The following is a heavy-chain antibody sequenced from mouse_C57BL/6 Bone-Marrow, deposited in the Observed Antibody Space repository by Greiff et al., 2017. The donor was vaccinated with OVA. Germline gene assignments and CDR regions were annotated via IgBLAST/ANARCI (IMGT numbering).Heavy chain of an antibody. V-gene: IGHV1-81*01. CDR3: ARQGGAYYSKRWYLDV. Sequence: QVQLQQSGAELARPGASVKLSCKASGYTFTSYGISWVKQRTGQGLEWIGEIYPRSGNTYYNEKFKGKATLTADKSSSTAYMELRSLTSEDSAVYFCARQGGAYYSKRWYLDVWGTGTTVTVSS. J-gene: IGHJ1*03. CDR1: GYTFTSYG. D-gene: IGHD2-5*01. CDR2: IYPRSGNT.